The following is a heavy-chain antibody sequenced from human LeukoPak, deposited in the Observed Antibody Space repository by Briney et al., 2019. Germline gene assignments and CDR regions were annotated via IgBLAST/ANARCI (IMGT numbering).Heavy chain of an antibody. CDR2: IKQDGSEK. D-gene: IGHD3-3*01. CDR3: ARDFPWSGYYTPPALDY. J-gene: IGHJ4*02. V-gene: IGHV3-7*01. Sequence: GGSLRLSCAASEFTFSSYWMSWVRQAPGKGLEWVANIKQDGSEKYYVDSVKGRFTISRDNAKNSLYLQMNSLRAEDTAVYYCARDFPWSGYYTPPALDYWGQGTLVTVSS. CDR1: EFTFSSYW.